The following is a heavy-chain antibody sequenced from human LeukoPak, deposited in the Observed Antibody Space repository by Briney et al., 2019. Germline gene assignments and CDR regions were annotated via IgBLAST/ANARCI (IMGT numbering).Heavy chain of an antibody. CDR3: ASAPSGPFET. Sequence: SETLSLTCAVSGGSVSSSDYYWGWIRQPPGKGLEWIGSIYYSGSTYYNPSLKSRVTISVDTSKSHFSLKLRSVTAADTAVFYCASAPSGPFETWGQGTMVTVSS. V-gene: IGHV4-39*02. CDR1: GGSVSSSDYY. J-gene: IGHJ3*02. CDR2: IYYSGST.